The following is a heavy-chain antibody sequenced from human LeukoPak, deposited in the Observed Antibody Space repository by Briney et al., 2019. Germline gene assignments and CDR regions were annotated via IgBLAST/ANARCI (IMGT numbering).Heavy chain of an antibody. D-gene: IGHD2-2*01. CDR2: MNEYGTEK. Sequence: PGGSLTFSCAASGFTFSKYWMNWVRQAPGKGLEWVSNMNEYGTEKYYVDSVRGRFTISRDNAENSLFLHMNSLRVEDTAVYRCARVLYGSRVNVIDSWGPGILVTVSS. CDR1: GFTFSKYW. CDR3: ARVLYGSRVNVIDS. V-gene: IGHV3-7*01. J-gene: IGHJ4*02.